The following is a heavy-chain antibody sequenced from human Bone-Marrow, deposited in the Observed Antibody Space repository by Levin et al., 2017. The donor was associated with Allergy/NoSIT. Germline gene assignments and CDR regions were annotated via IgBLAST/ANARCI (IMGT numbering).Heavy chain of an antibody. Sequence: GASVKVSCKASGYSFTNYYIHWVRQAPGQGLEWMGIINPSGGSTRYAQKFQGRVTMTRDTSTSTVYMELSSLRSEDTAVYYCARHGAGTHYWGQGTLVTVSS. J-gene: IGHJ4*02. CDR1: GYSFTNYY. D-gene: IGHD6-19*01. CDR3: ARHGAGTHY. CDR2: INPSGGST. V-gene: IGHV1-46*01.